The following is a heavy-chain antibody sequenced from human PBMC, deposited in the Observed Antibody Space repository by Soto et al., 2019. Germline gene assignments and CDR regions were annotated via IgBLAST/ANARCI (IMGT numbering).Heavy chain of an antibody. D-gene: IGHD6-13*01. CDR2: ISAYNGNT. Sequence: ASVKVSCKASGYTFTSYGISWVRQAPGQGLEWMGWISAYNGNTNYAQKLQGRVTMTTDTSTSTAYMELRSLRSDDTAVYYCAREDIAAAGPYYYYGMDVWGQGTTVTVSS. CDR1: GYTFTSYG. CDR3: AREDIAAAGPYYYYGMDV. V-gene: IGHV1-18*01. J-gene: IGHJ6*02.